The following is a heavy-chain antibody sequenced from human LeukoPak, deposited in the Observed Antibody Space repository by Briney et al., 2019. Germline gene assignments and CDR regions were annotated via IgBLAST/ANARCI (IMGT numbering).Heavy chain of an antibody. CDR2: INPNSGGT. V-gene: IGHV1-2*06. Sequence: ASVXVSCKTSGYTFTDYFMHWVRQAPGQGLEWMGRINPNSGGTNYAQKFQGRVTMNRDTSISTAYMELSRLRFDDTAVYYCARWVGARCYTDVWGKGTTVTVSS. CDR3: ARWVGARCYTDV. CDR1: GYTFTDYF. J-gene: IGHJ6*03. D-gene: IGHD1-26*01.